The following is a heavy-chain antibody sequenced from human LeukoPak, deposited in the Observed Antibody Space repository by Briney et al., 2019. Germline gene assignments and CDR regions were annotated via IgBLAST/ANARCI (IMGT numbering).Heavy chain of an antibody. CDR1: GFTFGGYS. CDR2: ISSSSITI. D-gene: IGHD2-15*01. J-gene: IGHJ4*02. Sequence: GGARRLSCAASGFTFGGYSLNWVRQAPGKGLKWVSFISSSSITIYYADSVKGRFTISRDIAEKSLYLQMNSLRAEDTAVYYCARDRGGSYSAIDYWGQGTLVTVSS. V-gene: IGHV3-48*04. CDR3: ARDRGGSYSAIDY.